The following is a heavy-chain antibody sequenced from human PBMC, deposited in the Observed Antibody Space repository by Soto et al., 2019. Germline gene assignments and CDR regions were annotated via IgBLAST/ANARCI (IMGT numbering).Heavy chain of an antibody. Sequence: QVQLVESGGGVVQPGRFLRLSCAASGFAFSSYAMHWVRRAPGKGLEWVAVISYDASNKYYGDSVKGRFTISRDNSKKTMYLQMSSLRAEDTAVYYCARPFSSGWYGDFDFWGQGTLVAVSS. CDR1: GFAFSSYA. V-gene: IGHV3-30-3*01. CDR3: ARPFSSGWYGDFDF. CDR2: ISYDASNK. D-gene: IGHD6-19*01. J-gene: IGHJ4*02.